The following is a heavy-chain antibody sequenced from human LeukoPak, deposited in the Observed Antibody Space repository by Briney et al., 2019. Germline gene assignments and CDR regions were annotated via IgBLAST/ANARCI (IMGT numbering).Heavy chain of an antibody. Sequence: SETLSLTCTVSGGSISSSSYYWGWIRQPPGKGLEWIGSIYYSGSTYYNPSLKSRVTISVDTSKNQFSLKLSSVTAADTAVYYCARQVAATLFEGYYFDYWGQGTLVTVSS. D-gene: IGHD2-15*01. CDR2: IYYSGST. CDR3: ARQVAATLFEGYYFDY. J-gene: IGHJ4*02. CDR1: GGSISSSSYY. V-gene: IGHV4-39*01.